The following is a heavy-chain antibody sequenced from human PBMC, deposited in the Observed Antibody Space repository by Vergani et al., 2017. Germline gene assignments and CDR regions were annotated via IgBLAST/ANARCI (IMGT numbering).Heavy chain of an antibody. CDR3: AKVSGWLQLRDAFDI. Sequence: EVQLVESGGGLIQPGGSLRLSCAASGFTVSSNYMSWVRQAPGKGLEWVSAISGSGGSTYYADSVKGRFTISRDNSKNTLYLQMNSLRAEDTAVYYCAKVSGWLQLRDAFDIWGQGTMVTVSS. CDR2: ISGSGGST. V-gene: IGHV3-23*04. J-gene: IGHJ3*02. CDR1: GFTVSSNY. D-gene: IGHD5-24*01.